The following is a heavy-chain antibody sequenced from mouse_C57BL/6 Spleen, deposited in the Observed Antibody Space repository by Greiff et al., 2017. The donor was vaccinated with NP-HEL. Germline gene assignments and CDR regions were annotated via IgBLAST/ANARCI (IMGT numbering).Heavy chain of an antibody. D-gene: IGHD1-1*01. CDR3: ARSATTVVATNDYAMDY. CDR2: INPYNGGT. V-gene: IGHV1-19*01. Sequence: EVQLQQSGPVLVKPGASVKMSCKASGYTFTDYYMNWVKQSHGKSLEWIGVINPYNGGTSYNQKVKGKATLTVDKSSSTAYMELNSLTSEDSAVYYCARSATTVVATNDYAMDYWGQGTSVTVSS. J-gene: IGHJ4*01. CDR1: GYTFTDYY.